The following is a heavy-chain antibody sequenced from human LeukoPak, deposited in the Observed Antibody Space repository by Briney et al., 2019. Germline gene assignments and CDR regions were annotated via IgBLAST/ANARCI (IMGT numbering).Heavy chain of an antibody. CDR3: ARVLVGYSYGKRAYYFDY. CDR2: IYYSGST. CDR1: GGSISSGDYY. V-gene: IGHV4-30-4*01. J-gene: IGHJ4*02. D-gene: IGHD5-18*01. Sequence: SETLSLTCTVSGGSISSGDYYWSWIRQPPGKGLEWIGYIYYSGSTYYNPSLKSRVTISVDTSKNQFSLKLSSVTAADTAVYYCARVLVGYSYGKRAYYFDYWGQGTLVTVSS.